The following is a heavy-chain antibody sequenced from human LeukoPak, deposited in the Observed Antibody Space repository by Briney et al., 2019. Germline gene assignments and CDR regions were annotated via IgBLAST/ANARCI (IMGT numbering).Heavy chain of an antibody. J-gene: IGHJ4*02. CDR2: ISAYNGNT. V-gene: IGHV1-18*01. CDR1: GYTFTSYG. D-gene: IGHD3-22*01. Sequence: ASVKVSCTASGYTFTSYGISWVRRAPGQGLEWMGWISAYNGNTNYAQKLQGRVTMTTDTSTSTAYMELRSLRSDDTAVYYCARDLRPRHYYDSSGLGNFDYWGQGTLVTVSS. CDR3: ARDLRPRHYYDSSGLGNFDY.